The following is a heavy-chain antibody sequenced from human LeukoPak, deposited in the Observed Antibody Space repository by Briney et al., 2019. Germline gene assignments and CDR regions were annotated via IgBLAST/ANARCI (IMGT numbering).Heavy chain of an antibody. CDR3: ARDVNWGIPDY. V-gene: IGHV1-46*01. CDR1: GYTLTELS. D-gene: IGHD7-27*01. J-gene: IGHJ4*02. Sequence: ASVKVSCKVSGYTLTELSMHWVRQAPGQGLEWMGIINPSGGSTSYAQKFQGRVTMTRGTSTSTVYMELSSLRSEDTAVYYCARDVNWGIPDYWGQGTLVTVSS. CDR2: INPSGGST.